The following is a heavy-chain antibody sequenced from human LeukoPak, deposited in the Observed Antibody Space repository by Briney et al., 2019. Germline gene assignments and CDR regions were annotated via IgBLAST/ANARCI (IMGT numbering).Heavy chain of an antibody. Sequence: PGGSLRLSCAASGFTFDDYAMHWVLQVPGKGLEWVSGVSWNNGSIGFADFVKGRFTISRDNAKNSLYLQMKSLTAEDTAFYYCAKDIYEEGNYNADNIEGAFDYWGQGTLVTVSS. D-gene: IGHD3-10*01. J-gene: IGHJ4*02. CDR1: GFTFDDYA. CDR3: AKDIYEEGNYNADNIEGAFDY. V-gene: IGHV3-9*01. CDR2: VSWNNGSI.